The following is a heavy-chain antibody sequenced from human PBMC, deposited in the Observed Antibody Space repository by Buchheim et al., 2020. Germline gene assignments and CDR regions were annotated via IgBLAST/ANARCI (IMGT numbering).Heavy chain of an antibody. CDR3: AKELSSSWYQNYYYYAMDV. D-gene: IGHD6-13*01. V-gene: IGHV1-3*01. CDR1: GYVFTSYA. CDR2: INAGNGNT. Sequence: QVQLVQSGAEVKKPGASVKVSCKASGYVFTSYAIHWVRQAPGQRLEWMGWINAGNGNTKYSQKFQGRVTFTRDTSASTAYMELSSLRSEDTAVYYCAKELSSSWYQNYYYYAMDVWGQGTT. J-gene: IGHJ6*02.